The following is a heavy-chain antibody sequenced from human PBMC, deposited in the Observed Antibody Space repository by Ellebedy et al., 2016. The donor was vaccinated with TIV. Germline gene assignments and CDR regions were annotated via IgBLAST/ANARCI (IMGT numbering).Heavy chain of an antibody. CDR1: GFIFSNYG. Sequence: GGSLRLXCAASGFIFSNYGMHWVRQAPGKGLEWVGRVKSTTDGGTRDYAAPVKGRFTISRDDSANTLFLQMNSLKTEDTAVYYCTTDDLYYGSGNGYYYYGIDVWGQGTTVTVSS. J-gene: IGHJ6*02. V-gene: IGHV3-15*01. D-gene: IGHD3-10*01. CDR2: VKSTTDGGTR. CDR3: TTDDLYYGSGNGYYYYGIDV.